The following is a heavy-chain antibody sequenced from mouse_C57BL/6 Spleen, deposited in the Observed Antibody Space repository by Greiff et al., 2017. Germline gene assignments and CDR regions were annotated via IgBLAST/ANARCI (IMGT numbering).Heavy chain of an antibody. CDR2: IDPSDSYT. CDR3: ARKVALYAMDY. CDR1: GYTFTSYW. Sequence: QVQLQQPGAELVMPGASVKLSCKASGYTFTSYWMHWVKQRPGQGLEWIGEIDPSDSYTNYNQKFKGKSTLTVDKSSSTAYMQLSSLTSEDSAVYYCARKVALYAMDYWGQGTSVTVSS. V-gene: IGHV1-69*01. D-gene: IGHD1-1*02. J-gene: IGHJ4*01.